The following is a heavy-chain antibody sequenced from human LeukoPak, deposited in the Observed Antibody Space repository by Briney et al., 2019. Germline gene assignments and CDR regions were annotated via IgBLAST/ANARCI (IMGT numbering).Heavy chain of an antibody. D-gene: IGHD3-22*01. CDR1: GFTFSSYG. CDR2: IRYDGSNK. Sequence: SGGSLRLSCAASGFTFSSYGMHWVRQAPGKGLEWVAFIRYDGSNKYYADSVKGRFTISRDNAKNTLYLQMNSLRAEDTAVYYCARAKFKYYYDSSGYNWFDPWGQGTLVTVSS. CDR3: ARAKFKYYYDSSGYNWFDP. J-gene: IGHJ5*02. V-gene: IGHV3-30*02.